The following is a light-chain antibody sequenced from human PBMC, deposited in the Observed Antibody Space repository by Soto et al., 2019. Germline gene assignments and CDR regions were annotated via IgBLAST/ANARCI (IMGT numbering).Light chain of an antibody. CDR2: SNN. CDR1: SSNIGSNT. V-gene: IGLV1-44*01. Sequence: SVVSQPPSASGTPGQKVTISCSGSSSNIGSNTVNWYQQLPGTAPKLLIYSNNQRPSGVPDRFSGSKSGTSASLAISGLQSEDEADYYCAAWDDSLNGLYVFGTGTKVTVL. CDR3: AAWDDSLNGLYV. J-gene: IGLJ1*01.